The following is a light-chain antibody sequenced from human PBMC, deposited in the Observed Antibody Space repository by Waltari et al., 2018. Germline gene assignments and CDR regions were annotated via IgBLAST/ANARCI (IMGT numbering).Light chain of an antibody. CDR2: DDY. J-gene: IGLJ3*02. CDR1: RGSIDSNY. CDR3: LSFDNTLWV. Sequence: FMLTQPHSVSESPGKTVTISCTRTRGSIDSNYVHWYQQRPGRSPTTVIYDDYQRPSGVPTRCSSSIDRASNSASLTIAGLTTEDEADYYCLSFDNTLWVFGGGTKLTVL. V-gene: IGLV6-57*01.